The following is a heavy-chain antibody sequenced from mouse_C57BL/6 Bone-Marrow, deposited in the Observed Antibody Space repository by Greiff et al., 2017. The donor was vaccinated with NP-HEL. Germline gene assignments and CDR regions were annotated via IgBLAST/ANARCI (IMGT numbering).Heavy chain of an antibody. CDR1: GYTFTSYW. V-gene: IGHV1-50*01. J-gene: IGHJ4*01. CDR2: IDPSDSYT. Sequence: QVQLQQPGAELVKPGASVKLSCKASGYTFTSYWMQWVKQRPGQGLEWIGEIDPSDSYTNYNQKFKGKATLTVDTSSSTAYMQLSSLTSEDSAVYYCARTPYAMDHWGQGTSVTVSS. CDR3: ARTPYAMDH.